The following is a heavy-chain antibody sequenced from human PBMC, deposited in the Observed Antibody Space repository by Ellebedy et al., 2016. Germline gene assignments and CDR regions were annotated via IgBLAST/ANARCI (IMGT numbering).Heavy chain of an antibody. CDR1: GYTFTGYY. CDR2: INPNSGGT. V-gene: IGHV1-2*02. D-gene: IGHD2-2*02. CDR3: ASRPSPDCSSTSCHNNWFNP. Sequence: ASVKVSXKASGYTFTGYYMHWVRQAPGQGLEWMGWINPNSGGTNYAQKFQGRVTMTRDTSISTAYMELSRLRSDDTAVYYCASRPSPDCSSTSCHNNWFNPWGQGTLVTVSS. J-gene: IGHJ5*02.